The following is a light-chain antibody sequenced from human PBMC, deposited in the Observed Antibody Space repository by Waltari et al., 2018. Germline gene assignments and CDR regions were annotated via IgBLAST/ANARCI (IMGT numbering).Light chain of an antibody. CDR3: MQAINLYT. J-gene: IGKJ2*01. CDR2: DVS. V-gene: IGKV2-29*02. Sequence: DVVMPQHPLSPSVTPGHPAPFLCQSSQDLIYDDGKTYLFWYLQKPGQSPPPLMYDVSSRFSGVPERFSGSGSGTDFTLTISRVEPEDVGVYYCMQAINLYTFGQGTKLEI. CDR1: QDLIYDDGKTY.